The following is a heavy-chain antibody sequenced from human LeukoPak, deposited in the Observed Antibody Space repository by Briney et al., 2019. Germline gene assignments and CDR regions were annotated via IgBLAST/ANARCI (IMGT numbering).Heavy chain of an antibody. CDR2: ISLSGSI. Sequence: PSETLSLTCAVSGGSISTSKWWSWVRQPPGKGLEWIGEISLSGSINYSPSLESRVTISIDKSENQFSLRLTSVTAADTAMYFCATTTLVVFATYGFDLWGHGAMVTVSS. J-gene: IGHJ3*01. D-gene: IGHD2-15*01. CDR1: GGSISTSKW. CDR3: ATTTLVVFATYGFDL. V-gene: IGHV4-4*02.